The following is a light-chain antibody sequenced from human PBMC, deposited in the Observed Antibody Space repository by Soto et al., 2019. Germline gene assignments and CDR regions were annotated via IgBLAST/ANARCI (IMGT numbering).Light chain of an antibody. J-gene: IGKJ4*01. CDR2: WAS. CDR1: QSVLYSSNSKNY. V-gene: IGKV4-1*01. CDR3: QQYYSTPLT. Sequence: DIVMTQSPDSLAVSLGERATIKCKSSQSVLYSSNSKNYLAWYQQKPRQTPKLLIYWASTRESGVPDRFSGGGSGTDFTLTISSLQAEDVAVYYCQQYYSTPLTFGGGTKVELK.